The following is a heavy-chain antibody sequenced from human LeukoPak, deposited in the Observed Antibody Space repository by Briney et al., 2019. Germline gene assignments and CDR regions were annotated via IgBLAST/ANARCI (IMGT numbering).Heavy chain of an antibody. CDR1: GGSFSGYY. CDR2: INHSGST. V-gene: IGHV4-34*01. Sequence: PSETLSLTCAVYGGSFSGYYWSWIRQPPGKGLEWIGEINHSGSTNYNPSLKSRVTISVDTSKNQFSLKLSSVTAADTAVYYCARGTGGHLTFWGEAFRFDPWGQGTLVTVSS. CDR3: ARGTGGHLTFWGEAFRFDP. D-gene: IGHD3-16*01. J-gene: IGHJ5*02.